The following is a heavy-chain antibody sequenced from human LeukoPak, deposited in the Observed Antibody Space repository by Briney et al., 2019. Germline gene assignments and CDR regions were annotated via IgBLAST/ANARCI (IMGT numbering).Heavy chain of an antibody. D-gene: IGHD2-2*01. CDR3: ARERLPAASTRSWFDP. Sequence: SETLSLTCTVSGGSISSGGYYWSWIRQHPGKGLEWIGYIYYSGSTYYNPSLKSRVTISVDTSKNQFSLKLSSVTAADTAVYYCARERLPAASTRSWFDPWGQGTLVTVSS. CDR1: GGSISSGGYY. J-gene: IGHJ5*02. CDR2: IYYSGST. V-gene: IGHV4-31*03.